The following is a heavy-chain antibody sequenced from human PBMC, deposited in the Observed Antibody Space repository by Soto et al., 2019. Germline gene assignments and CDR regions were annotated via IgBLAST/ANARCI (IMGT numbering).Heavy chain of an antibody. J-gene: IGHJ4*02. CDR3: ARLDFIAARPDGDY. CDR1: GFTFSSYS. Sequence: PGGSLRLSCAASGFTFSSYSMNWVRQAPGKGLEWVSSISSSSSYIYYADSVKGRFTISRDNAKDSLYLQMNSLRAEDTAVYYCARLDFIAARPDGDYWGQGTLVTAPQ. D-gene: IGHD6-6*01. V-gene: IGHV3-21*01. CDR2: ISSSSSYI.